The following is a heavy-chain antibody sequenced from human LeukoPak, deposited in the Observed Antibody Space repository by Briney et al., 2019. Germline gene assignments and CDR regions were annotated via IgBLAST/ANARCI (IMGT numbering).Heavy chain of an antibody. D-gene: IGHD5-12*01. CDR1: GFTFDDYT. V-gene: IGHV3-43*01. CDR2: ISGDGDSI. Sequence: GGSLRLSCIASGFTFDDYTMHWVRQAPGKGLEWVSLISGDGDSIYYADSVKGRFTISRDNSKNSLHLQMTSLTTEDSALYYCVKDSGHDCFYLDYWGQGTLVTVSS. CDR3: VKDSGHDCFYLDY. J-gene: IGHJ4*02.